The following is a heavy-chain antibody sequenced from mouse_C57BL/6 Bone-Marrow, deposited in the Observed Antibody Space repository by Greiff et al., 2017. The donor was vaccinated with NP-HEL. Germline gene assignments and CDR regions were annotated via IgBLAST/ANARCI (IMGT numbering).Heavy chain of an antibody. CDR3: ARNYGSSFYAMDY. V-gene: IGHV1-66*01. CDR2: IYPGSGNT. J-gene: IGHJ4*01. CDR1: GYSFTSYY. Sequence: QVQLQQSGPELVKPGASVKISCKASGYSFTSYYIHWVKQRPGQGLEWIGWIYPGSGNTKYNEKFKGKATLTADTSSSTAYMQLSSLTSEDSAVYYGARNYGSSFYAMDYWGQGTSVTVSS. D-gene: IGHD1-1*01.